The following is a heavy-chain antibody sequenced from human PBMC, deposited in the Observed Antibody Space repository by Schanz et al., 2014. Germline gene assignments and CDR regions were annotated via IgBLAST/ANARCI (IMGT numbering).Heavy chain of an antibody. J-gene: IGHJ4*02. CDR3: VRDGDERLVVIFDQ. D-gene: IGHD3-22*01. V-gene: IGHV1-69*04. Sequence: QVQLVQSGAEVKKPGASVKVSCKASRSTFSSYTISWVRQARGQGLEWVGRFIPILDVGNYAQQFQGRVTMTTDTSTSTAYMELRNLRSDDTAVYYCVRDGDERLVVIFDQWGQGTLVTVSS. CDR2: FIPILDVG. CDR1: RSTFSSYT.